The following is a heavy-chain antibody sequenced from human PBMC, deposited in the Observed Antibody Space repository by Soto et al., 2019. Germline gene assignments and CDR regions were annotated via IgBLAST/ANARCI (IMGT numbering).Heavy chain of an antibody. Sequence: PGGSLRLSCAASGFSFGSFAMSWVRQAPGKGLEWVSGISGSGGSTYSADSVRGRFTISRDNSRNTLYLQMNSLTAEDTAVYYCAITGREVREGFYYGMDVWGQGTTVTVSS. J-gene: IGHJ6*02. CDR1: GFSFGSFA. CDR2: ISGSGGST. V-gene: IGHV3-23*01. D-gene: IGHD3-10*01. CDR3: AITGREVREGFYYGMDV.